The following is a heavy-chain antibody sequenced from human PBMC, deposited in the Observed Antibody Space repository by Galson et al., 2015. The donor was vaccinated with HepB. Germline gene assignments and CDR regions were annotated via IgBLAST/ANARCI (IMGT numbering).Heavy chain of an antibody. Sequence: SLRLSCAASGFTVSNYYMIWVRQAPGKGLEWVSVILKNGLIFHTDTGMGRFSSSRDDSKNTVYLEMNSLRVEDTAVYYCVRDEFDRAGSSWYATSHWGQGTLVTVSS. D-gene: IGHD6-13*01. CDR2: ILKNGLI. CDR3: VRDEFDRAGSSWYATSH. J-gene: IGHJ4*02. CDR1: GFTVSNYY. V-gene: IGHV3-66*03.